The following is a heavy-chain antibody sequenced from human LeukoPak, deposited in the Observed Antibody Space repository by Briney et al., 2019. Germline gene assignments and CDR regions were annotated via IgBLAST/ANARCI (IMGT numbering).Heavy chain of an antibody. CDR2: IYSAGST. V-gene: IGHV3-53*01. Sequence: GGSLRLSCAASEFTVNNNYMSWVRQAPGKGLEWVLTIYSAGSTNYADSVKGRFTISRDNSKNTMYLQMNSLRAEDTAVYYCAGGLRSGLIDYWGQGTLVTVSS. D-gene: IGHD4-17*01. CDR3: AGGLRSGLIDY. J-gene: IGHJ4*02. CDR1: EFTVNNNY.